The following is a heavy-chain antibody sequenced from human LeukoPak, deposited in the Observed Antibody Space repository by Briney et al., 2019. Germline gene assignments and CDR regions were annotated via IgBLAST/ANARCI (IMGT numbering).Heavy chain of an antibody. J-gene: IGHJ4*02. Sequence: GASVKVSCKASGYTFTSYGISWVRQAPGQGLEWMGWISAYNGNTNYAQKLQGRVTMTTDTSTSTAYMELRSLRSDDTAVYYCARDRVYGYVWGSYRPLDYWGQGTLVTVSS. CDR3: ARDRVYGYVWGSYRPLDY. D-gene: IGHD3-16*02. CDR1: GYTFTSYG. V-gene: IGHV1-18*01. CDR2: ISAYNGNT.